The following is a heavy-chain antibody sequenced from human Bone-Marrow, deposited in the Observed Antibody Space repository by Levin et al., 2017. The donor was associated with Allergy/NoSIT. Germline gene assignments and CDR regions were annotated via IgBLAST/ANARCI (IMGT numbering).Heavy chain of an antibody. J-gene: IGHJ4*02. CDR3: ARNGAWSFEF. CDR1: GFSFSGSW. CDR2: INRDGGDG. D-gene: IGHD2-8*01. V-gene: IGHV3-7*02. Sequence: RRESLKISCASSGFSFSGSWMAWVRQAPGKGLEWVANINRDGGDGYYVDSVKGRFTISRDNARNSLDLQMNSLRVEDTAVYYCARNGAWSFEFWGQGTLVTVSS.